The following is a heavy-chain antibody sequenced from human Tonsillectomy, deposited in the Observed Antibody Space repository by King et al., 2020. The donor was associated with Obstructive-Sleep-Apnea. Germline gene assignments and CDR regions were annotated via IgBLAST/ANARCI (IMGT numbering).Heavy chain of an antibody. V-gene: IGHV4-34*01. D-gene: IGHD3-10*01. CDR2: ITHSGII. Sequence: VQLQQWGAGLLKPSEILSLTCAGYVGSFSDYYWSGIRQPPRVGLVWIGEITHSGIISYRPSLKSRVTISIDTSQNQFSLKLSSVTAADTAVYYCARVPLSYYGSGSNWYFDLWGRGTLVTVSS. CDR1: VGSFSDYY. CDR3: ARVPLSYYGSGSNWYFDL. J-gene: IGHJ2*01.